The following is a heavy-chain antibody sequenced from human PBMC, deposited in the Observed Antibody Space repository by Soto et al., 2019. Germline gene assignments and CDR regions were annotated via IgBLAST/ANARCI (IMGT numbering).Heavy chain of an antibody. CDR1: GFPFSTYT. CDR3: AKDRQPDGFWPFDH. V-gene: IGHV3-23*04. CDR2: IYGGGDGI. Sequence: EVQLVESGGGLVQPGGSLRLSCVGSGFPFSTYTMSWVRQAPGQGLEWLSGIYGGGDGISYADSVKGRFTISRDNSRSTLYLQMNSLRSDDTAIYYCAKDRQPDGFWPFDHWGRGTLIDVSS. J-gene: IGHJ4*02. D-gene: IGHD3-3*01.